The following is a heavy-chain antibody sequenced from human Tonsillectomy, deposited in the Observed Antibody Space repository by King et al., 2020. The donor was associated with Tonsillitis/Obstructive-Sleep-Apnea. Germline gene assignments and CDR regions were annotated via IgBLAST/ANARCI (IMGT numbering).Heavy chain of an antibody. D-gene: IGHD3-10*01. CDR1: GITFISYA. J-gene: IGHJ4*02. CDR3: AKAMVQGIIITIFDY. CDR2: ISGGGGST. Sequence: VQLVEAGGGLVQPGGSLRLSCAASGITFISYAMSWGRQAPGEGLGWGSTISGGGGSTYYADSVKGRFTISRDNSKNTLYLQMNSLRAEDTAVYYCAKAMVQGIIITIFDYWGQGTLVTVSS. V-gene: IGHV3-23*04.